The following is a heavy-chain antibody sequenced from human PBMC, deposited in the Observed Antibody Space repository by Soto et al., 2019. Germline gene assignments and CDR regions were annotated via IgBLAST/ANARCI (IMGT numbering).Heavy chain of an antibody. D-gene: IGHD3-9*01. CDR2: ISPKSGGT. CDR1: GYNFIDYY. V-gene: IGHV1-2*02. J-gene: IGHJ4*02. Sequence: QVQLVQSGAEVKKHGASVKVSCEASGYNFIDYYIHWVRQAPGQGFEWVGRISPKSGGTNSAQKFEGRVTMTWDTSLNTAYMELSSLKSDDTAVYYCARPPGYISDWYYFDLWGQGTRVTVSS. CDR3: ARPPGYISDWYYFDL.